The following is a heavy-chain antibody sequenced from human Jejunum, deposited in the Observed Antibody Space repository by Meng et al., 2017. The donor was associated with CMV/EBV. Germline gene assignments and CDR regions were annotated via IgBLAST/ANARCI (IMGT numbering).Heavy chain of an antibody. CDR1: GGSTTDY. CDR3: ARDMSIRWFYY. V-gene: IGHV4-39*07. D-gene: IGHD3-3*02. Sequence: QLQLQESGPGLVKPSETLSLTCRVSGGSTTDYWGWIRQPPGKGLEWIGSISYSWTTYYNPSLKSRLTVSLDTSKTQFSLMLTSVTAADTAVYYCARDMSIRWFYYWGQGTLVTVSS. CDR2: ISYSWTT. J-gene: IGHJ4*02.